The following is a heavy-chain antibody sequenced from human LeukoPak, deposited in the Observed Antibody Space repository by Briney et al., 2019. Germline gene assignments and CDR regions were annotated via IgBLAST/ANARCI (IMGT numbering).Heavy chain of an antibody. D-gene: IGHD4-23*01. J-gene: IGHJ4*02. Sequence: PGGSLRLSCAASGFTFSSYAMHWVRQAPGKGLEWVAVISYDGSNKYYADSVKGRFTISRDNSKNTLYLQMNSLRAEDTAVYYCAKAKGGNLDYWGQGTLVTVSS. CDR1: GFTFSSYA. V-gene: IGHV3-30-3*01. CDR3: AKAKGGNLDY. CDR2: ISYDGSNK.